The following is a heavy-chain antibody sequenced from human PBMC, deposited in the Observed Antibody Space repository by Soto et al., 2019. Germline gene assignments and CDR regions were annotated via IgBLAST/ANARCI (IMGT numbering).Heavy chain of an antibody. J-gene: IGHJ5*02. Sequence: EVQLVESGGGLVQPGGSLRLSCAASGFTFSSYSMHWVRQAPGKGLEYVSAISSNGGTTSYANSVKGRFTISRDNSENMLYLQMGRLRAEDMAVYYCGGYSGDGIWSWGQGTLVTVSS. CDR3: GGYSGDGIWS. D-gene: IGHD1-26*01. V-gene: IGHV3-64*01. CDR1: GFTFSSYS. CDR2: ISSNGGTT.